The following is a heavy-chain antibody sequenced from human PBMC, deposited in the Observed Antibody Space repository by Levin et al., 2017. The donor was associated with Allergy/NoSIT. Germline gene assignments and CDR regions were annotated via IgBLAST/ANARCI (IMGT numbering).Heavy chain of an antibody. D-gene: IGHD4-17*01. Sequence: GGSLRLSCAASGFTFSSYWMSWVRQAPGKGLEWVANIKQDGSEKYYVDSVKGRFTISRDNAKNSLYLQMNSLRAEDTAVYYCAREDYGDYAYYFDYWGQGTLVTVSS. CDR1: GFTFSSYW. CDR2: IKQDGSEK. CDR3: AREDYGDYAYYFDY. J-gene: IGHJ4*02. V-gene: IGHV3-7*01.